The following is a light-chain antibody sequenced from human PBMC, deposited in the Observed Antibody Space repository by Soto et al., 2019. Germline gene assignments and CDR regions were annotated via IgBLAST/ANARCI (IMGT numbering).Light chain of an antibody. Sequence: QSVLTQPPSASGTPGQRVTISCSGSSSNIGSNSVNWYQQLPGTAPRLLIYIDNERLSGVPDRFAGSKSGTSASLAISGLQSGDEADYYCATWDDSLNGVVFGGGTKVTVL. J-gene: IGLJ2*01. CDR1: SSNIGSNS. CDR2: IDN. CDR3: ATWDDSLNGVV. V-gene: IGLV1-44*01.